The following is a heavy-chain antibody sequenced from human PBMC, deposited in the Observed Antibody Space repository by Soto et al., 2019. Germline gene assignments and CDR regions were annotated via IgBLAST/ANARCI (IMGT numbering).Heavy chain of an antibody. CDR3: ARGVKYYDILTGPQQNNWFDP. J-gene: IGHJ5*02. CDR2: ISSSSSYI. Sequence: GGSLRLSCAASGFTFCSYSMNWVRQAPGKGLEWVSSISSSSSYIYYADSVKGRFTISRDNAKNSLYLQMNSLRAEDTAVYYCARGVKYYDILTGPQQNNWFDPWGQGTLVTVSS. V-gene: IGHV3-21*01. D-gene: IGHD3-9*01. CDR1: GFTFCSYS.